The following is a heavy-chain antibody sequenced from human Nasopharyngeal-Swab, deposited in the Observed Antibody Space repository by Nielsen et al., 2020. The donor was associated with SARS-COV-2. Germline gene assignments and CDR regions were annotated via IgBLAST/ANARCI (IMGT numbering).Heavy chain of an antibody. CDR3: ARDRGGSYSFLFDY. D-gene: IGHD1-26*01. J-gene: IGHJ4*02. CDR2: ISYDGSNK. CDR1: GFTFSSYA. V-gene: IGHV3-30*04. Sequence: GESLKISCAASGFTFSSYAMHWVRQAPGKGLEWVAVISYDGSNKYYADSVKGRFTISRDNSKNTLYPQMNSLRAEDTAVYYCARDRGGSYSFLFDYWGQGTLVTVSS.